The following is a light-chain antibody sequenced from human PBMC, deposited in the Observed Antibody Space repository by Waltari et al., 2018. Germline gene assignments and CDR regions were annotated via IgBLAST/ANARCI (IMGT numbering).Light chain of an antibody. Sequence: DIQMTQSPSSLSASLGDRVTITCQARQDISVFLNWYQQKPGEAPNLLIYDASILQAGVPSRFSGGGSGTDFTLTISSLQPEDVATYYCQQYDDLPPFTFGPGTKVDLK. V-gene: IGKV1-33*01. J-gene: IGKJ3*01. CDR1: QDISVF. CDR3: QQYDDLPPFT. CDR2: DAS.